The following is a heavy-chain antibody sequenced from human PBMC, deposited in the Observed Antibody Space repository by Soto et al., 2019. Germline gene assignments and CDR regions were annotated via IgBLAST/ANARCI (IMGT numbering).Heavy chain of an antibody. CDR3: ARHRCSSTSCYGYYYYYMDV. J-gene: IGHJ6*03. Sequence: QLQLQESGPGLVKPSETLSLTCTVSGGSISSSSYYWGWIRQPPGKGLEWIGRIYYSGSTYYNPSLKGRVTISVDTSKNQFSLRLSSVTAADTAVYYCARHRCSSTSCYGYYYYYMDVWGKGTTVTVSS. CDR2: IYYSGST. CDR1: GGSISSSSYY. D-gene: IGHD2-2*01. V-gene: IGHV4-39*01.